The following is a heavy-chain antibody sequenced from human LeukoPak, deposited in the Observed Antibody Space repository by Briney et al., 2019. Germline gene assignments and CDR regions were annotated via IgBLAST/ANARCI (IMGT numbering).Heavy chain of an antibody. D-gene: IGHD3-22*01. V-gene: IGHV3-20*04. J-gene: IGHJ4*02. Sequence: GGSLRLSCAASGFTFDDYGMSWVRQAPGKGLEWVSGINWNGGSTGYADSVKVRFTISRDSAKNSLYLQMNSLRAEDTALYYCARGLAYYYDSSGYYYESYFDYWGQGTLVTVSS. CDR3: ARGLAYYYDSSGYYYESYFDY. CDR2: INWNGGST. CDR1: GFTFDDYG.